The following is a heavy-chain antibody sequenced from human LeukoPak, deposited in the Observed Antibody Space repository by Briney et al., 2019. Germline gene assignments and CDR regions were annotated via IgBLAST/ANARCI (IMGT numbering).Heavy chain of an antibody. V-gene: IGHV3-15*01. J-gene: IGHJ4*02. Sequence: GGSLRLSCAASGFTFSNAWMSWVRQAPGKGLEWAGRIKSKTDGGTTDYAAPVKGRFTISRDDSKNTLYLQMNSLKTEDTAVYYCTTATVTTKFDYWGQGTLVTVSS. CDR3: TTATVTTKFDY. CDR2: IKSKTDGGTT. D-gene: IGHD4-17*01. CDR1: GFTFSNAW.